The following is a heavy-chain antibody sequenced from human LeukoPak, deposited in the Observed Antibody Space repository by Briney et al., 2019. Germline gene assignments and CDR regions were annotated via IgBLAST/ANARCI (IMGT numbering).Heavy chain of an antibody. V-gene: IGHV3-7*03. J-gene: IGHJ4*02. Sequence: AGGSLRLSCAASGFTFSSYWMSWVRQAPGKGLEWVANIKQDGSGKYYVDSVKGRFTISRDNVKNSLYLQMNSLRAEDTAVYYCAREGYSGSYYFDYWGQGTLVTVSS. CDR3: AREGYSGSYYFDY. CDR1: GFTFSSYW. CDR2: IKQDGSGK. D-gene: IGHD1-26*01.